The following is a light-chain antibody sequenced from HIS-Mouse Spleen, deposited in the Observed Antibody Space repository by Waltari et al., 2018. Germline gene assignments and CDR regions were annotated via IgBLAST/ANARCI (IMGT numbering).Light chain of an antibody. V-gene: IGKV1-39*01. CDR2: AAS. CDR3: KKSYSTPPET. Sequence: DIQMTQSPSSLSASVVYRVTITCRASQSISSYLNWYQQKPGKAPKLLIYAASSLQSGVPSRVSGSGSGTDFTLTISSLQKEDFEEDYCKKSYSTPPETFGQGTKVEIK. CDR1: QSISSY. J-gene: IGKJ1*01.